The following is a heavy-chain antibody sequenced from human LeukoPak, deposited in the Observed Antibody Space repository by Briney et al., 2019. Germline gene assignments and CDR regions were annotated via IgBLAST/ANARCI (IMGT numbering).Heavy chain of an antibody. Sequence: GASVKVSCKASGGTLSSYPISWVRQAPGQGLEWMGRIIPVAGLINYAQKFQGRLTLTADPSTTTVYMVLNNLTSDDTALYFCARPSVAWFDPWGQGTPVIVSS. V-gene: IGHV1-69*02. CDR2: IIPVAGLI. CDR1: GGTLSSYP. D-gene: IGHD6-19*01. J-gene: IGHJ5*02. CDR3: ARPSVAWFDP.